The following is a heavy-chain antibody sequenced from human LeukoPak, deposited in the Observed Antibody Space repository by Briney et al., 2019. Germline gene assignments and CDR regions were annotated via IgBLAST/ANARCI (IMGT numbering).Heavy chain of an antibody. Sequence: PGGSLRLSCAASGFTFSSYWMSWVRQPPGKGLEWVANIKQDGSEKYYVDPVKGRFTISRDNAKNSLYLQMNSLRAEDTAVYYCARGGSNYYYYGMDVWGQGTTVTVSS. V-gene: IGHV3-7*01. CDR1: GFTFSSYW. J-gene: IGHJ6*02. D-gene: IGHD1-26*01. CDR2: IKQDGSEK. CDR3: ARGGSNYYYYGMDV.